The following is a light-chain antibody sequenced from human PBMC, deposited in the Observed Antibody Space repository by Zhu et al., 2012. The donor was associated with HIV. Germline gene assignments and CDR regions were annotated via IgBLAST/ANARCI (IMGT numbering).Light chain of an antibody. CDR1: QSINSNY. V-gene: IGKV3-20*01. CDR3: HQYDRSWT. CDR2: GAS. Sequence: EIVLTQSPDTLSLSPGDRATLACRASQSINSNYLIWYQQKPGQAPRPLIYGASDRASGVPHRFSGSGSGTDFTLTISRLEPEDFAVYYCHQYDRSWTFGQGTKAEIK. J-gene: IGKJ1*01.